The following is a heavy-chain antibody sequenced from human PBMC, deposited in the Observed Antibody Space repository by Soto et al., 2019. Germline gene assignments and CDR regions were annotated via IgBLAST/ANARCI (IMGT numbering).Heavy chain of an antibody. CDR2: IYYSGST. CDR1: GGSVSSGSYY. CDR3: AREGWEQPY. V-gene: IGHV4-61*01. Sequence: PSETLSLTCTVSGGSVSSGSYYWSWIRQPPGKGLEWIGYIYYSGSTNYNPSLKSRVTISVDTSKNQFSLKLSSVTAADTAVYYCAREGWEQPYWGQGTLVTVSS. D-gene: IGHD1-26*01. J-gene: IGHJ4*02.